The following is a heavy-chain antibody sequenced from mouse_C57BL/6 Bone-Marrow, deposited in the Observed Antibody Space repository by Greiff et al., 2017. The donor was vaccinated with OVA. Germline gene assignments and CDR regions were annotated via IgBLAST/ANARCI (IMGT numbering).Heavy chain of an antibody. D-gene: IGHD1-1*01. J-gene: IGHJ2*01. Sequence: AGGGFSFNTYAMNWVRQAPGKGLEWVARIRSKSNNYATYYADSVKDRFTISRDDSESMLYLQMNNLKTEDTAMYYCVRQGDYYGSSSYFDYWGQGTTLTVSS. CDR1: GFSFNTYA. CDR3: VRQGDYYGSSSYFDY. CDR2: IRSKSNNYAT. V-gene: IGHV10-1*01.